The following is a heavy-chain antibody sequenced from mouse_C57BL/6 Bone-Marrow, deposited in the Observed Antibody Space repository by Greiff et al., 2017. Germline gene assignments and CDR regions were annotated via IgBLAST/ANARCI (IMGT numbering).Heavy chain of an antibody. Sequence: VKLMESGPELVKPGASVKISCKASGYAFSSSWMNWVKQRPGKGLEWIGRIYPGDGDTNYNGKLKGKATLTADKSSSTAYMQLSSLTSEDSAVYFCAREGLQRRGYYYAMDYWGQGTSVTVSS. CDR1: GYAFSSSW. V-gene: IGHV1-82*01. J-gene: IGHJ4*01. CDR3: AREGLQRRGYYYAMDY. CDR2: IYPGDGDT. D-gene: IGHD2-2*01.